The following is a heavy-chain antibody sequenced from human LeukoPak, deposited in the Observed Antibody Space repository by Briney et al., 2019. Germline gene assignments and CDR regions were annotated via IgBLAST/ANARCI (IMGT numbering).Heavy chain of an antibody. Sequence: SGPTLVNPTQTLTLTCTFSGFSLSTSGVGVGWIRQPPGKALEWLALIYWDDDKRYSPSLKSRITITKDTSKNQVVLTMTNVDPVDTATYYCAHRQIGSSWTADTFDIWGQGTMVTVSS. D-gene: IGHD6-13*01. CDR2: IYWDDDK. CDR3: AHRQIGSSWTADTFDI. CDR1: GFSLSTSGVG. V-gene: IGHV2-5*02. J-gene: IGHJ3*02.